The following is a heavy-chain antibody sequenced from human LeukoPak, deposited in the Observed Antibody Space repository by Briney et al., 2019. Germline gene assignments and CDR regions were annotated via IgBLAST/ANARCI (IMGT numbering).Heavy chain of an antibody. Sequence: GASVKISCKASGYTFTSYYMHWVRQAPGQGLEWMGIINPSGGSTSYAQKFQGRVTMTRDTSTSTVYMELSSLRSEDTAVYYCARDKGGAYCGGDCPYYYYMDVWGKGTTVTISS. V-gene: IGHV1-46*01. CDR1: GYTFTSYY. CDR3: ARDKGGAYCGGDCPYYYYMDV. CDR2: INPSGGST. J-gene: IGHJ6*03. D-gene: IGHD2-21*02.